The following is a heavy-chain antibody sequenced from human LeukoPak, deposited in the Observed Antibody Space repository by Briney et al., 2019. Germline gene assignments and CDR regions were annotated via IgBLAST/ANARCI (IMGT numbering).Heavy chain of an antibody. CDR2: IYSGGST. D-gene: IGHD6-13*01. CDR3: AGPGPIIAAAAIEGGDAFDI. J-gene: IGHJ3*02. CDR1: GFTVSSNY. V-gene: IGHV3-53*04. Sequence: GGSLRLSCAASGFTVSSNYMSWVRQAPGKGLEWVSVIYSGGSTYYADSVKGRFTISRHNSKNTLYLQMNSLRAEDTAVYYCAGPGPIIAAAAIEGGDAFDIWGQRTMGTGSS.